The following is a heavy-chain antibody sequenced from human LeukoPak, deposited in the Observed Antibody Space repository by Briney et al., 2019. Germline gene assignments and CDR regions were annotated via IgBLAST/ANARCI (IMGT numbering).Heavy chain of an antibody. CDR3: AKMWRVGGVTTLDY. Sequence: TGGSLRLSCAAAGFTFSHYGMSWVRQAPGKGLEWVSSVSGSGNKTYYADSVKGRFTISRENSKDTLYLEMSSLRVDDTAVYYCAKMWRVGGVTTLDYWGQGTLVAVDS. J-gene: IGHJ4*02. CDR2: VSGSGNKT. CDR1: GFTFSHYG. V-gene: IGHV3-23*01. D-gene: IGHD3-16*01.